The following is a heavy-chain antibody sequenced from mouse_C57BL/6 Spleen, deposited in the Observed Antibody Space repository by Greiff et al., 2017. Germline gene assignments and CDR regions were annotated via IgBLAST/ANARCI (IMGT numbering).Heavy chain of an antibody. CDR3: ARGAAGGY. CDR1: GYTFTSYW. Sequence: QVQLQQPGAELVMPGASVKLSCKASGYTFTSYWMHWVKQRPGQGLEWIGEIDPSDSYTNYNQKFKGESTFTVDKTSSTSYMQLSSLTSEDSAVYYCARGAAGGYWGQGTTLTVSS. D-gene: IGHD1-1*02. CDR2: IDPSDSYT. V-gene: IGHV1-69*01. J-gene: IGHJ2*01.